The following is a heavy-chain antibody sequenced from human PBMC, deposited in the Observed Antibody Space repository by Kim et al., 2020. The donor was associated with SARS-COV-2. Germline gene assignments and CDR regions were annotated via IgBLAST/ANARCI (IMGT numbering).Heavy chain of an antibody. V-gene: IGHV1-69*13. CDR2: IIPIFGTA. CDR1: GGTFSSYT. CDR3: ARDDDSSGYYSYGIDI. Sequence: SVKVSCKASGGTFSSYTISWVRQAPGQGLEWMGGIIPIFGTANFAQKFQGRVTITADESTSTAYMELRSLSPEDTAVYYCARDDDSSGYYSYGIDIWGQ. J-gene: IGHJ3*02. D-gene: IGHD3-22*01.